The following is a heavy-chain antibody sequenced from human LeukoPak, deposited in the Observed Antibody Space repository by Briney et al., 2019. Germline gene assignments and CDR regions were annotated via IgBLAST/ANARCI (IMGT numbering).Heavy chain of an antibody. J-gene: IGHJ6*02. CDR3: AKVSYSGYEPTYYYYYYGMDV. Sequence: SETLSLTCTVSGGSISSFYWSWIRQPPGKGLEWIGYIHDSGTTNSNPSLKSRVTISLDTSKNQFSLKLTSVTAADTAVYYCAKVSYSGYEPTYYYYYYGMDVWGQGTTVTVSS. CDR2: IHDSGTT. CDR1: GGSISSFY. D-gene: IGHD5-12*01. V-gene: IGHV4-59*08.